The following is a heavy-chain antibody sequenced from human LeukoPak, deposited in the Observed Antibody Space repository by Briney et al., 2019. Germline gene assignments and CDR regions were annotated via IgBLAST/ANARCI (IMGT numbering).Heavy chain of an antibody. CDR3: AKGSSSSRPYCFDY. J-gene: IGHJ4*02. D-gene: IGHD6-6*01. Sequence: TGGSLRLSCAASGFTFYNYAMSWVRQAPGKGLEWVSAITGSGTDTFHADSVKGRFTISRDNSESTLYLQMNSLRAEDTATYYCAKGSSSSRPYCFDYWGQGTLVTVSS. CDR1: GFTFYNYA. V-gene: IGHV3-23*01. CDR2: ITGSGTDT.